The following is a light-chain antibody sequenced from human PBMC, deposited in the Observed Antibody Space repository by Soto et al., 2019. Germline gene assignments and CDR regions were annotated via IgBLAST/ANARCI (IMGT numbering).Light chain of an antibody. CDR1: QSISDT. J-gene: IGKJ1*01. CDR3: QQYNNWPWT. CDR2: GAS. Sequence: EIVMTQSPATLSVSPGGRASLSCRASQSISDTLTWYQQKPGQAPRLLIHGASTRATGFPGRFSGSGSGTGFTLTISSLQSEDFAVYYCQQYNNWPWTFGQGTKVDI. V-gene: IGKV3-15*01.